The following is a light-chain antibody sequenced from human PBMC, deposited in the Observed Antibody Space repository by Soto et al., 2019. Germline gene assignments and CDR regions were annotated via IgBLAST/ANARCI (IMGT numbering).Light chain of an antibody. J-gene: IGKJ1*01. CDR1: QSVGDN. CDR2: YVS. CDR3: HQYNNWKT. V-gene: IGKV3-15*01. Sequence: IVMTQSPATLSVSPGERATLSCRASQSVGDNLAWFQQKPGQSPRLLIYYVSTRSAGIPVRFSGSGSGTELTLTISSLQSEDFAFYYCHQYNNWKTFGQGTKVEIK.